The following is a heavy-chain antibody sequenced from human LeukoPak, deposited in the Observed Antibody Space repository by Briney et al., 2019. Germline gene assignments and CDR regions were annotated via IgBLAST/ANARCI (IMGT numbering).Heavy chain of an antibody. V-gene: IGHV3-9*03. CDR3: VKDSPPGRLTVYHALFDY. CDR1: GFTFDEYA. D-gene: IGHD3-10*01. Sequence: GXXLILSCAASGFTFDEYAMDWVRQAPGKGLEWVSGISWNSGSIDYADSVKGRFTISRDNGKNSLYLQMNSLRSEDMALYYCVKDSPPGRLTVYHALFDYWGQGTLVTVSS. J-gene: IGHJ4*02. CDR2: ISWNSGSI.